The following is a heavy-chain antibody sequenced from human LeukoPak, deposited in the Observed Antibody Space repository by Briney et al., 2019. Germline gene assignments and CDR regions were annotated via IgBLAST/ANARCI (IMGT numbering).Heavy chain of an antibody. CDR2: ISYDGSNK. CDR1: GFTFSSYA. V-gene: IGHV3-30*04. Sequence: GGSLRLSCAASGFTFSSYAMHWVRQAPGKGLEWVAVISYDGSNKYYADSVKGRFTISRDNSKNTLYLQMNSLRAEDTAVYYCAKYTDVEAFDIWGQGTMVTVSS. CDR3: AKYTDVEAFDI. J-gene: IGHJ3*02. D-gene: IGHD1-1*01.